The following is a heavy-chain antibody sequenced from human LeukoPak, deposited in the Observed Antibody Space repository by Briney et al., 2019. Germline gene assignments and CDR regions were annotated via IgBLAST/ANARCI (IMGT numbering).Heavy chain of an antibody. CDR3: ARDLVDCGGDCHNWFDP. D-gene: IGHD2-21*01. CDR2: INEDGSEK. CDR1: GFMFSNFW. V-gene: IGHV3-7*01. Sequence: GGSLRLSCVGSGFMFSNFWMTWVRQAPGKGLEWVANINEDGSEKHYVDSMKGRFTISRGNAKNSLYLQMNSPRAEDTAVYYCARDLVDCGGDCHNWFDPWGQGTLVTVSS. J-gene: IGHJ5*02.